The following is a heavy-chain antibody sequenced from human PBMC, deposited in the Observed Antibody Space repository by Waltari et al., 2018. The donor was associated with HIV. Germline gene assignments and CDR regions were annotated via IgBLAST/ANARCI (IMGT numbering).Heavy chain of an antibody. CDR1: GFPFSSYG. V-gene: IGHV3-30*18. J-gene: IGHJ4*02. Sequence: QVQLVESGGGVVQPGRSLRLSCEASGFPFSSYGMHWVRQAPGKGLEWVAVISYDGSNKYYADAVKGRFTISRDNSKNTLDLQMNSLRAEDTAVYYCAKDKGGVTYIFDYWGQGTLVTVSS. D-gene: IGHD1-1*01. CDR3: AKDKGGVTYIFDY. CDR2: ISYDGSNK.